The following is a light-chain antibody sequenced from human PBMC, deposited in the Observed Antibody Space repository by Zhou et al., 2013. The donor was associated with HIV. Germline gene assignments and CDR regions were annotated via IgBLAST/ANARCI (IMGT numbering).Light chain of an antibody. CDR1: QSVSSSY. J-gene: IGKJ5*01. CDR2: GAS. V-gene: IGKV3-20*01. Sequence: PGKRATLSCRASQSVSSSYLAWYQQKPGQAPRLLIYGASSRATGIPDRFSGSGSGTDFTLTISRLEPEDFAVYYCQQYGNSPITFGQGTRLEIK. CDR3: QQYGNSPIT.